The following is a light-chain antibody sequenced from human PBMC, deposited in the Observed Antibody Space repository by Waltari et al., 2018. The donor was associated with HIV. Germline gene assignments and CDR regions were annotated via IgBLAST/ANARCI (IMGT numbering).Light chain of an antibody. J-gene: IGLJ3*02. Sequence: QSALTQPASVSGSPGQSTTIPCTATSSDLDNFNSVSWYQHHPGNAPKVIIYEVSNRPSGVSYRFSGSKSGHTASLTISGLQAEDEADYFCMSYISSATPEFGGGTKLTVL. CDR1: SSDLDNFNS. V-gene: IGLV2-14*01. CDR2: EVS. CDR3: MSYISSATPE.